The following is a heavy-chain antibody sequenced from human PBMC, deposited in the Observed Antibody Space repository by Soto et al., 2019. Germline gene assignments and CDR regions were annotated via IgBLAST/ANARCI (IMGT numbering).Heavy chain of an antibody. V-gene: IGHV4-4*07. CDR1: GGSIVTYY. CDR2: IYSTGST. Sequence: QVQLQESGPGLVNPSETLSLTCTVSGGSIVTYYWSWIRQPAGKGLEWIGRIYSTGSTNYNPSFKSRVTMSVDTSRNQISLKMYSVTAADSAVYYCVKDEYYDSNNWFDPWGQGTLVTVSS. CDR3: VKDEYYDSNNWFDP. D-gene: IGHD3-22*01. J-gene: IGHJ5*02.